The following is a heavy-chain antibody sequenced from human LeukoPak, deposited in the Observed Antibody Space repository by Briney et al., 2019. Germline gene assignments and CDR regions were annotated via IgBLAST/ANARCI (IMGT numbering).Heavy chain of an antibody. CDR3: AREGSGWYRSYFYYYMDV. D-gene: IGHD6-19*01. Sequence: SETLSLTCTVSGGSISSYYWSWIRQPAGKGLEWIGRIYTSGSTNYNPSLKSRVTMSVDTSKNQFSLKLSSVTAADTAVYYCAREGSGWYRSYFYYYMDVWGIGTTVTVSS. CDR2: IYTSGST. V-gene: IGHV4-4*07. CDR1: GGSISSYY. J-gene: IGHJ6*03.